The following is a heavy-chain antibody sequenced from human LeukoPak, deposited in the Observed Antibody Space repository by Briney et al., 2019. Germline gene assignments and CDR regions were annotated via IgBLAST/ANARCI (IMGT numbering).Heavy chain of an antibody. J-gene: IGHJ6*02. Sequence: GGSLRLSCAASGFTFSGYAMSWVRQAPGKGLEWVSAISGSGGSTYYADSVKGRFTISRDNSKNTLYLQMNSLRAEDTAVYYCAKDQVVPAATYYYYYYGMDVWGQGTTVTVSS. CDR1: GFTFSGYA. CDR2: ISGSGGST. CDR3: AKDQVVPAATYYYYYYGMDV. D-gene: IGHD2-2*01. V-gene: IGHV3-23*01.